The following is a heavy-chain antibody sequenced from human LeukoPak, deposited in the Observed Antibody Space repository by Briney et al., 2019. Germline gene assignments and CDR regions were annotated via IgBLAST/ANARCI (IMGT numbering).Heavy chain of an antibody. CDR2: IIPIFGTA. CDR1: GGTFSSYA. V-gene: IGHV1-69*13. D-gene: IGHD1-14*01. Sequence: ASVKVSCKASGGTFSSYAISWVRQAPGRGLEWMGGIIPIFGTANYAQKFQGRVTITADESTSTAYMELSSLRSEDTAVYYCARVVTRPRGPDVYYYYGMDVWGQGTTVTVSS. J-gene: IGHJ6*02. CDR3: ARVVTRPRGPDVYYYYGMDV.